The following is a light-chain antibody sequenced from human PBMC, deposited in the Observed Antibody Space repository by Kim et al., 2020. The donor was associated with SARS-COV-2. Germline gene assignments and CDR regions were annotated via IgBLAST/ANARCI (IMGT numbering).Light chain of an antibody. CDR3: GSYASSSTWV. CDR1: SSDVGSYNR. V-gene: IGLV2-18*02. J-gene: IGLJ3*02. Sequence: GQSVTISCTGTSSDVGSYNRVSWYQQPPGTAPKVMIYEVSNRPSGVPDRFSGSKSGNTASLTISGLQAEDEADYYCGSYASSSTWVFGGGTQLTVL. CDR2: EVS.